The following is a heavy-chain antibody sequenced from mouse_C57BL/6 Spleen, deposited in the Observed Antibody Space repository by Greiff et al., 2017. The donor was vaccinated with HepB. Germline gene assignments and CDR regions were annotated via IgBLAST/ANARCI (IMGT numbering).Heavy chain of an antibody. Sequence: VQLQESGAELVRPGTSVKMSCKASGYTFTNYWIGWAKQRPGHGLEWIGDIYPGDGDTNYNGKFKGKATLTADKSSSTAYMQLSSLTSEDSAVYFCARGRITTGFAYWGQGTLVTVSA. CDR1: GYTFTNYW. CDR3: ARGRITTGFAY. D-gene: IGHD2-4*01. J-gene: IGHJ3*01. CDR2: IYPGDGDT. V-gene: IGHV1-63*01.